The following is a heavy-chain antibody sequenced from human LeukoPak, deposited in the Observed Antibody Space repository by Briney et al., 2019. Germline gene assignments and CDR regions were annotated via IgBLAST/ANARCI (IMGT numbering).Heavy chain of an antibody. V-gene: IGHV6-1*01. CDR2: TYYRSKWYN. CDR3: ARSPEAYDSCGCDY. CDR1: GDSVSSNSAA. J-gene: IGHJ4*02. D-gene: IGHD3-22*01. Sequence: SQTLAFTCAISGDSVSSNSAAWNWIRQSPSRGLEWLGRTYYRSKWYNDYAVSVKSRITINPDTSKNQFSLQLNSVTPEDTAVYYCARSPEAYDSCGCDYWGQGTLVTVSS.